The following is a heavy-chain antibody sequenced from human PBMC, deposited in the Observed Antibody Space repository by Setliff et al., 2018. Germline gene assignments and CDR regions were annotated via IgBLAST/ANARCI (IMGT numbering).Heavy chain of an antibody. CDR2: IYHSGST. V-gene: IGHV4-4*02. CDR1: GGSISSSNW. CDR3: ARSRRYFDWLGY. D-gene: IGHD3-9*01. J-gene: IGHJ4*02. Sequence: KASETLSLTCAVSGGSISSSNWWSWVRQPPGKGLEWMGEIYHSGSTNYNPSLKSRVTISVDTSKNQFSLKLSYVTAADTAVYYCARSRRYFDWLGYWGQGTLVTVSS.